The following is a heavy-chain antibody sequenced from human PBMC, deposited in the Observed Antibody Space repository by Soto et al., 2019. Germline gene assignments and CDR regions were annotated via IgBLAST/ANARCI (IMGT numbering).Heavy chain of an antibody. CDR3: AKGFCSYPKCSFDY. J-gene: IGHJ4*02. Sequence: VESLRLSCAASGFTFSDFAISWVRQAPGKGLEWVSVISGTGDTTYSADSVKGRFTISRDNSMKTAFLQMNYLRAEDTALYYCAKGFCSYPKCSFDYWGQGTRVTVSS. CDR1: GFTFSDFA. CDR2: ISGTGDTT. D-gene: IGHD2-15*01. V-gene: IGHV3-23*01.